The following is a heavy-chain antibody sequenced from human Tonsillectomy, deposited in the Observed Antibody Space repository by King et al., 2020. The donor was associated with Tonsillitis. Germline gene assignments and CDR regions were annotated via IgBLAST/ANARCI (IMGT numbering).Heavy chain of an antibody. J-gene: IGHJ4*02. CDR1: GFTFDSHW. CDR3: GRGLGWVADY. D-gene: IGHD2-15*01. V-gene: IGHV3-7*01. CDR2: IKGDGSHT. Sequence: VQLVESGGGLVQPGGSLRLSCTASGFTFDSHWMNWFRQAPGKGLEWVAIIKGDGSHTLYLDSVKGRFTISRDNAKNIQYLQMNSLKVEDTAVYYCGRGLGWVADYWGQGTLVTVSS.